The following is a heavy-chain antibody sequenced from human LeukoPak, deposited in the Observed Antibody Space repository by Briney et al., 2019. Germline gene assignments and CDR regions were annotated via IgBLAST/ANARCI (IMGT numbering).Heavy chain of an antibody. D-gene: IGHD1-26*01. V-gene: IGHV4-39*01. CDR2: IYNSGYA. Sequence: PSATLSLTCPVSGGSISSRAYYRGWIRQPPGKGLGWIRNIYNSGYANYSPSLKSRVTISVDTSKNQFSLKLSSVTAADTAVYYCARQAVGGRVGTTIDHWGQGTLVTVSA. CDR3: ARQAVGGRVGTTIDH. CDR1: GGSISSRAYY. J-gene: IGHJ4*02.